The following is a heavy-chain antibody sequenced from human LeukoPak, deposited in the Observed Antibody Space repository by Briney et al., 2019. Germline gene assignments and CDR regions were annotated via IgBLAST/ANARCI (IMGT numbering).Heavy chain of an antibody. CDR2: INHRGST. D-gene: IGHD3-10*01. Sequence: PSETLSLTCAVYGGSFSGYYWSWIRQPPGKGLEWIGEINHRGSTNYNPSLKSRVTISVDTSKNQFSLKLSSVTAADTAVYYCARDLITMVRGVTTSAWFDPWGQGTLVTVSS. V-gene: IGHV4-34*01. J-gene: IGHJ5*02. CDR3: ARDLITMVRGVTTSAWFDP. CDR1: GGSFSGYY.